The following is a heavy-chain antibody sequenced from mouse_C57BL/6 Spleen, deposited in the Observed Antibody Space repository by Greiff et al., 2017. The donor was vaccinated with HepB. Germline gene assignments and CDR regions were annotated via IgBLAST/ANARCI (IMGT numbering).Heavy chain of an antibody. CDR3: ARWLLRYYAMDY. CDR2: IYPGDGDT. D-gene: IGHD2-3*01. V-gene: IGHV1-82*01. Sequence: VQLQQSGPELVKPGASVKISCKASGYAFSSSWMNWVKQRPGQGLEWIGRIYPGDGDTNYNGKFKGKSTLTADKSSRTAYMQLSSLTSEDSAVYFCARWLLRYYAMDYWGQGTSVTVSS. CDR1: GYAFSSSW. J-gene: IGHJ4*01.